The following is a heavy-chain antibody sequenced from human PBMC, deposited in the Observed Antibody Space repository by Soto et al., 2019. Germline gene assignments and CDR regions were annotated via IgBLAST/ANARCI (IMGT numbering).Heavy chain of an antibody. V-gene: IGHV1-2*02. J-gene: IGHJ4*02. CDR3: ARVDFYGSYFNY. D-gene: IGHD3-10*01. Sequence: ASVKVSCKASGYTFTGYYMHWVRQAPGQGLEWMGWINPNSGGTNYAQKFQGRVTMTRDTSISTAYMELSRLRSDDTAVYYCARVDFYGSYFNYWGQGNLVTVSS. CDR2: INPNSGGT. CDR1: GYTFTGYY.